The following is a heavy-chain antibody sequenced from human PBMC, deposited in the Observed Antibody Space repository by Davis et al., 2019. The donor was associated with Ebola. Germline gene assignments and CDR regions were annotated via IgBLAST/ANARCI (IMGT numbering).Heavy chain of an antibody. D-gene: IGHD6-19*01. J-gene: IGHJ4*02. CDR3: ARVGSGWYYYDY. V-gene: IGHV1-46*01. CDR1: GYTFTSYY. Sequence: AASVKVSCKASGYTFTSYYMHWVRQAPGQGLEWMGIINPSGGSTSYAQKFQGTVTMTRDTSTSTVCMELSSLRSEDTAVYYCARVGSGWYYYDYWGQGTLVTVSS. CDR2: INPSGGST.